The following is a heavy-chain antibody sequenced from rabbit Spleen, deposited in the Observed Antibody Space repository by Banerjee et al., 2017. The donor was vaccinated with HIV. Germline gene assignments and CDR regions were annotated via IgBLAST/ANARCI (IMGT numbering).Heavy chain of an antibody. J-gene: IGHJ4*01. CDR2: INVATGKP. CDR3: ARDLVGVIGWNFYL. V-gene: IGHV1S45*01. Sequence: QEQLVESGGGLVQPGGSLKLSCKASGVSFGSSSYMCWVRQAPGKGLEWIACINVATGKPVYATWAKGRFTISRTSSTTVTLRMTSLTAADTATYFCARDLVGVIGWNFYLWGPGTLVTV. D-gene: IGHD1-1*01. CDR1: GVSFGSSSY.